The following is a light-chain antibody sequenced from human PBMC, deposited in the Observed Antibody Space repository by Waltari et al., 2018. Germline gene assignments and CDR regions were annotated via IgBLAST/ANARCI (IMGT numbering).Light chain of an antibody. J-gene: IGLJ3*02. Sequence: QSALTQPASASGSPGQSITISCTGINSDVGNYNLVSWYQHHPGKAPKVMVYEVPKRPSGVSNRFSGSKSGNTASLTISGLQAEDEADYYCCSYAGSTTSVMFGGGTKLTVL. V-gene: IGLV2-23*02. CDR1: NSDVGNYNL. CDR3: CSYAGSTTSVM. CDR2: EVP.